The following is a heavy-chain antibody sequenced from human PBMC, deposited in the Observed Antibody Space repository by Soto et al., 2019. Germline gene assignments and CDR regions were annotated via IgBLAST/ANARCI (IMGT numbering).Heavy chain of an antibody. Sequence: GGSLRLSCTASGFSFSDYDMHWVRQAPGKGLEWVSTIGAARDPHYTGSVKHRFTISRENARNSMFLQMNSVTVGDTAVYYCARAYTGRLPRRADYYYALDAWGQGIMVTVSS. CDR2: IGAARDP. V-gene: IGHV3-13*05. J-gene: IGHJ6*02. CDR3: ARAYTGRLPRRADYYYALDA. CDR1: GFSFSDYD. D-gene: IGHD2-15*01.